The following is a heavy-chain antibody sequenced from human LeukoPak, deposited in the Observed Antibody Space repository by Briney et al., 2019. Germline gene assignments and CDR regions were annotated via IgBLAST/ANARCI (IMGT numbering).Heavy chain of an antibody. D-gene: IGHD3-9*01. CDR1: GGSISSDAYY. CDR2: VYASGNS. V-gene: IGHV4-61*02. CDR3: ARALDNMLTGYAFDI. J-gene: IGHJ3*02. Sequence: PSETLSLTCTVSGGSISSDAYYWSWIRQTAGKGLEWIGRVYASGNSNSNLSLKSRVTMSLDTSKNQFSLRLTSVTAADTAVYYCARALDNMLTGYAFDIWGQGAMVTVSS.